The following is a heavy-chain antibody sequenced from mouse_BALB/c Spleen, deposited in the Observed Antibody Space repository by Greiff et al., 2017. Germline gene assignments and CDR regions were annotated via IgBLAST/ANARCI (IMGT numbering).Heavy chain of an antibody. J-gene: IGHJ4*01. V-gene: IGHV7-3*02. CDR1: GFTFTDYY. Sequence: EVQGVESGGGLVQPGGSLRLSCATSGFTFTDYYMSWVRQPPGKALEWLGFIRNKANGYTTEYSASVKGRFTISRDNSQSILYLQMNTLRAEDSATYYCARDKGFAYAMDYWGQGTSVTVSS. CDR3: ARDKGFAYAMDY. CDR2: IRNKANGYTT.